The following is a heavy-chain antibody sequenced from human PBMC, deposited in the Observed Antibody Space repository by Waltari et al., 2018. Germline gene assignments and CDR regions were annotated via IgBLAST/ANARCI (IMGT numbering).Heavy chain of an antibody. D-gene: IGHD2-2*01. CDR3: ASCSRSSCYQGGFDY. J-gene: IGHJ4*02. CDR1: GLPVSSNY. CDR2: IYSGGST. V-gene: IGHV3-53*01. Sequence: EVQLVESGGGLVQPGGSLRLACVASGLPVSSNYIDWVLPATGKGRGGVSVIYSGGSTLYADSVKGRFTISRDNSKNALYLQMSSLRAEDTAVYFCASCSRSSCYQGGFDYWGQGTLVTFTS.